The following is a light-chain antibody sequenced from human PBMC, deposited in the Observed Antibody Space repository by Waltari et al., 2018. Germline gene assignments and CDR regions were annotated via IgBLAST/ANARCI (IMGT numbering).Light chain of an antibody. CDR1: QSISNW. CDR3: QQYNIWPYT. Sequence: DIQMTQSPSTLSASVGDRVTITCRASQSISNWLAWYQQKHGKAPKVLIYKSFTLQSGVPSRFSGSGSETEFSLTISSLQPDDFATYYCQQYNIWPYTFGQGTTLEI. V-gene: IGKV1-5*03. CDR2: KSF. J-gene: IGKJ2*01.